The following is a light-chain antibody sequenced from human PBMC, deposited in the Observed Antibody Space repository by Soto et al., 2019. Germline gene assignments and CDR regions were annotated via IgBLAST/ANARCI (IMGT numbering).Light chain of an antibody. CDR2: EVS. Sequence: LTQPRSVSESPGQSVTISYTGTSSDVGSYNRVSWYQRPPGTAPKLMIYEVSNRPSGVPDRFSGSKSGNTASLTISGLQAEDEADYYCSSYTSSSTYVFGTGTKVTVL. V-gene: IGLV2-18*02. J-gene: IGLJ1*01. CDR1: SSDVGSYNR. CDR3: SSYTSSSTYV.